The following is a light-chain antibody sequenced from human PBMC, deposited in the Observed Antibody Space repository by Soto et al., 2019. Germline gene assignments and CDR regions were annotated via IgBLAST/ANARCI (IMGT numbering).Light chain of an antibody. CDR3: QQYNNWIT. CDR2: GAS. CDR1: QSVSNN. J-gene: IGKJ5*01. V-gene: IGKV3-15*01. Sequence: EIVMTQSPATLSVSPGERGTLSCMASQSVSNNLAWYQQKPCQAPRLLIYGASTRATGIPARFSGSGSGTEFTLTISSLQSEDFAVYYCQQYNNWITFGQGTRLEI.